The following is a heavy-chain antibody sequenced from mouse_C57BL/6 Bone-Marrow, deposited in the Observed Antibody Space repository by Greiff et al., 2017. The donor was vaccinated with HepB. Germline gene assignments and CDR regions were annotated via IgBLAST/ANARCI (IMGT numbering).Heavy chain of an antibody. CDR3: ARLGSSHFDY. CDR2: ISGGGGNT. J-gene: IGHJ2*01. CDR1: GFTFSSYT. V-gene: IGHV5-9*01. D-gene: IGHD1-1*01. Sequence: EVKVEESGGGLVKPGGSLKLSCAASGFTFSSYTMSWVRQTPEKRLEWVATISGGGGNTYYPDSVKGRFTISRDNAKNTLYLQMSSLRSEDTALYYCARLGSSHFDYWGQGTTLTVSS.